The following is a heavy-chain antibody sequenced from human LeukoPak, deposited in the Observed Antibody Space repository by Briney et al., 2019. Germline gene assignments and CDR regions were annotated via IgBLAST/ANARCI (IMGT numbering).Heavy chain of an antibody. CDR1: GFTFSSYA. Sequence: PGVSLRLSCAAPGFTFSSYAMHWVRQAPGKGLEWVAVISYDGSNKYYADSVKGRFTISRDNSKNTLYLQMNSLRAEDTAVYYCARGGDYYGSGSYAFDYWGQGTLVTVSS. J-gene: IGHJ4*02. D-gene: IGHD3-10*01. CDR2: ISYDGSNK. V-gene: IGHV3-30*04. CDR3: ARGGDYYGSGSYAFDY.